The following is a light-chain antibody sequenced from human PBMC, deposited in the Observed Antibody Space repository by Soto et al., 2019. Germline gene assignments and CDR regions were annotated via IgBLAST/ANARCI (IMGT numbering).Light chain of an antibody. CDR1: QSVSSY. CDR3: QQRSNWPLT. CDR2: DAS. V-gene: IGKV3-11*01. Sequence: EIVLTQSPATLSLSPGERATLSCRASQSVSSYFAWYQQKPGQAPRLLIYDASNRATGIPDRFSGSGSGTDFTLTISSLVPEDFAVYYCQQRSNWPLTFGGGTRVEIK. J-gene: IGKJ4*01.